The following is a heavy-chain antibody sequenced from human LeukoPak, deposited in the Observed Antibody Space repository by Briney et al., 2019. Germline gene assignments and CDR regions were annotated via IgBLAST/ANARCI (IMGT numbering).Heavy chain of an antibody. D-gene: IGHD5-12*01. V-gene: IGHV1-69*04. CDR3: ARAIGWLDAFDI. CDR1: GGTFSSYA. CDR2: IIPILGIA. J-gene: IGHJ3*02. Sequence: ASVKVSCKASGGTFSSYAISWVRQAPGQGLEWMGRIIPILGIANYAQKFQGRVTITADKSTSTAYMELSSLRSEDTAVYYCARAIGWLDAFDIWGQGTMVTVSS.